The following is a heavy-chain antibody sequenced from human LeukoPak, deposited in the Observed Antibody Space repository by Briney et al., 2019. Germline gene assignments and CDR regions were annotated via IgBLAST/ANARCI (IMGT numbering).Heavy chain of an antibody. V-gene: IGHV3-7*01. D-gene: IGHD3-22*01. J-gene: IGHJ4*02. CDR1: GFTFSSYW. CDR3: ARVSSSGYYSANFDY. Sequence: PGGSLRLSCAASGFTFSSYWMSWVRQAPGKGLEWVANIKQDGSEKCYVDSVKGRFTTSRDNAKNSLYLQMNSLRAEDTAVYYCARVSSSGYYSANFDYWGQGTLVTVSS. CDR2: IKQDGSEK.